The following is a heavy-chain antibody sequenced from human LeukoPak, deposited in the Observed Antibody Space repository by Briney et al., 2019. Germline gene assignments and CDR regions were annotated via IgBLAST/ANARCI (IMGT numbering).Heavy chain of an antibody. CDR2: ISSSSSYI. CDR3: ASSRYNWNYDDDY. J-gene: IGHJ4*02. Sequence: HSCAASKFTFSGYSMNRVQQTPGKGLEWVSSISSSSSYIYYADSVKGRFTISRDNAKNPLYLQMNSLRAEDTAVYYCASSRYNWNYDDDYWGQGTLVTVSS. V-gene: IGHV3-21*01. D-gene: IGHD1-7*01. CDR1: KFTFSGYS.